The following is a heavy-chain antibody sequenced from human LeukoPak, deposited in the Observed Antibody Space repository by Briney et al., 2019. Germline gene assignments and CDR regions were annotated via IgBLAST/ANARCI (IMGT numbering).Heavy chain of an antibody. V-gene: IGHV3-30*18. D-gene: IGHD3-22*01. J-gene: IGHJ4*02. CDR1: GFTFSSHG. Sequence: PGTSLRLSCAASGFTFSSHGMHWVRQDPGMGLESVALILYDGSNEYYADSVQGRFTISRDSSRNTLYLQMNSLRAEDTAVYYCAKDGAGGYYYLDYWGQGTLVTVSS. CDR2: ILYDGSNE. CDR3: AKDGAGGYYYLDY.